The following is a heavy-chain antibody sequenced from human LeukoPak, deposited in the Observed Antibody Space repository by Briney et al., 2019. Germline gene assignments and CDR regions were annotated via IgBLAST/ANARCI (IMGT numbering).Heavy chain of an antibody. D-gene: IGHD6-19*01. CDR1: GFTFSSYG. J-gene: IGHJ4*02. CDR3: AKDGIAVAGIHYYFDY. CDR2: ISYDGSNK. Sequence: PGGSLRLSCAASGFTFSSYGMHWVRQAPGKGLEWVAVISYDGSNKYYAGSVKGRFTISRDNSKNTLYLQMNSLRAEDTAVYYCAKDGIAVAGIHYYFDYWGQGTLVTVSS. V-gene: IGHV3-30*18.